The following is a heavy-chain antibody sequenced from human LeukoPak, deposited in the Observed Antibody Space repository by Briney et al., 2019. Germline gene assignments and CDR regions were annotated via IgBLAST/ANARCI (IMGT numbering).Heavy chain of an antibody. J-gene: IGHJ4*02. CDR1: GYSFINYW. D-gene: IGHD6-19*01. Sequence: GESLKISCKGSGYSFINYWIGWVRQMPGKGLEWMAIIYPGGSDTKYSPSFQGQVTISADKSITTAYLQWSSLKASDTAMYYCAILSSGWYYFDYWGQGTLVTVSS. CDR3: AILSSGWYYFDY. V-gene: IGHV5-51*01. CDR2: IYPGGSDT.